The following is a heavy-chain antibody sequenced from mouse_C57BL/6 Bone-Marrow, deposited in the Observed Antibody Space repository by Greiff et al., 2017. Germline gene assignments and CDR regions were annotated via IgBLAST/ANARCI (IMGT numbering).Heavy chain of an antibody. D-gene: IGHD1-1*01. J-gene: IGHJ3*01. CDR2: IDPEDGET. Sequence: EVQLQQSGAELVKPGASVKLSCTASGFNIKDYYMHWVKQRTEQGLEWIGRIDPEDGETKYAPKFKGKATITADTSSNTAYLQLSSLTSEDTAVYYCARDYGSSPWFAYWGQGTLVTVSA. V-gene: IGHV14-2*01. CDR1: GFNIKDYY. CDR3: ARDYGSSPWFAY.